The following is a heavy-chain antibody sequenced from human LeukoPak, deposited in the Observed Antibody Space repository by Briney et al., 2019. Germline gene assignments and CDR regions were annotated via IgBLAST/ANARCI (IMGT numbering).Heavy chain of an antibody. V-gene: IGHV4-59*01. Sequence: PSETLSFTCPASVGSISGSYLTWIRQPPGKGLEWIGYIYSSGSTNYNPSLKSRVTISVDTSKNQFSLKLSSVTAADTAVYYCACLTTADAFDIWGQGTMVTVSS. CDR1: VGSISGSY. CDR2: IYSSGST. J-gene: IGHJ3*02. D-gene: IGHD3-22*01. CDR3: ACLTTADAFDI.